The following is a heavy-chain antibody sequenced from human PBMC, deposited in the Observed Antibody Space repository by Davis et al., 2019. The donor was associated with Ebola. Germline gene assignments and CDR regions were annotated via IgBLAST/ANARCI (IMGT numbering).Heavy chain of an antibody. J-gene: IGHJ5*02. CDR1: GGSFSGYY. CDR3: ARVGVAAPWFDP. V-gene: IGHV4-34*01. Sequence: SETLSLTCAVYGGSFSGYYWSWIRQPPGKGLEWIGEINHSGSTNYNPSLKSRVTISVGTSKNQFSLKLSSVTAADTAVYYCARVGVAAPWFDPWGQGTLVTVSS. CDR2: INHSGST. D-gene: IGHD6-6*01.